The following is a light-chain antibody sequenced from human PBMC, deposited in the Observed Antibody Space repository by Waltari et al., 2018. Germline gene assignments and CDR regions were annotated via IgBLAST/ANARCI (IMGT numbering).Light chain of an antibody. Sequence: QSALTQPRSVSGSPGQSVTISCTGTSSDVGGYNYVSWYQQHPGKAPELMIYDVSKRPSGVPDRFSGAKSGITASLTISGLQAEDEADYYCCSYAGTSTFEVFGGGTKLTVL. CDR1: SSDVGGYNY. J-gene: IGLJ3*02. CDR2: DVS. V-gene: IGLV2-11*01. CDR3: CSYAGTSTFEV.